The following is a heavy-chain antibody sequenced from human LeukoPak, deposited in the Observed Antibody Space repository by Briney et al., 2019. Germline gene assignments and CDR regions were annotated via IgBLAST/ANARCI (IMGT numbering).Heavy chain of an antibody. CDR1: GGSFSGYY. J-gene: IGHJ4*02. V-gene: IGHV4-34*01. CDR3: ARRGSYLDY. CDR2: INHSGST. D-gene: IGHD1-26*01. Sequence: SETLSLTCAVYGGSFSGYYWSWIRQPPGKGLEWIGEINHSGSTNYNPSLKSRVTISVDTSKNQFSLKLSSVTAADTAVYYCARRGSYLDYWGRGTLVTVSS.